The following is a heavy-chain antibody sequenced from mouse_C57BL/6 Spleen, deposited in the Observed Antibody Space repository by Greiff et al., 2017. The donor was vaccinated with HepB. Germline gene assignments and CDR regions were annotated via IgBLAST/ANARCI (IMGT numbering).Heavy chain of an antibody. Sequence: VQLQQSGAELVKPGASVKLSCTASGFNIKDYYMHWVKQRTEQGLEWIGRIDPEDGETKYAPKFQGKATITADTSSNTACLPLSSLTSEDTAVYFCASPPLYYGSNYGYFDYWGQGTTLTVSS. CDR3: ASPPLYYGSNYGYFDY. V-gene: IGHV14-2*01. J-gene: IGHJ2*01. CDR1: GFNIKDYY. CDR2: IDPEDGET. D-gene: IGHD1-1*01.